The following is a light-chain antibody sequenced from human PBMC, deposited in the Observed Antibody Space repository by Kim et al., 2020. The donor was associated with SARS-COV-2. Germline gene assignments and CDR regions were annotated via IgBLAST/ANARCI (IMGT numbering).Light chain of an antibody. J-gene: IGLJ1*01. CDR2: RDS. CDR3: QVWDSSTGV. CDR1: NIGSKN. V-gene: IGLV3-9*01. Sequence: SYELTQPLSVSVALGQTARITCGGNNIGSKNVHWYQQKPGQAPVLVIYRDSNRPSGIPERFFGSNSGNTATLTISRAQAGDEADYYCQVWDSSTGVFGTGTKVTVL.